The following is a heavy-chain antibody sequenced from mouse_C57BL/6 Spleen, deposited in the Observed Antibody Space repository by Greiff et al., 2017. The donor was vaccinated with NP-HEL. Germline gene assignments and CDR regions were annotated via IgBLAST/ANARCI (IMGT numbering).Heavy chain of an antibody. J-gene: IGHJ3*01. CDR3: ARHEGNYPFAY. V-gene: IGHV5-12*01. CDR1: GFTFSDYY. CDR2: ISNGGGST. D-gene: IGHD2-1*01. Sequence: EVQRVESGGGLVQPGGSLKLSCAASGFTFSDYYMYWVRQTPEKRLEWVAYISNGGGSTYYPDTVKGRFTISRDNAKNTLDLQMSRLKSEDTAMYYCARHEGNYPFAYWGQGTLVTVSA.